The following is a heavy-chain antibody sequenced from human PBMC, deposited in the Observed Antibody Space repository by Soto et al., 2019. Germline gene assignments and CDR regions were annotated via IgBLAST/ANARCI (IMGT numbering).Heavy chain of an antibody. CDR2: MNPNSGNT. CDR3: ARFYGDLHRAEL. CDR1: GYTFTSYD. D-gene: IGHD4-17*01. J-gene: IGHJ2*01. Sequence: QVQLVQSGAEVKKPGASVKVSCKASGYTFTSYDINCVRQATGQGLEWMGWMNPNSGNTGYAQNFHGRVTMTRNTSISTAYMELSSLRSEDTAVYYCARFYGDLHRAELWGRGTLVTVSS. V-gene: IGHV1-8*01.